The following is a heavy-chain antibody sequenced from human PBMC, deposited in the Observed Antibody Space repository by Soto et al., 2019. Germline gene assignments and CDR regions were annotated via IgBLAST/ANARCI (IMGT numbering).Heavy chain of an antibody. CDR3: AKDPRGMGGYCSGGSCYYAEYFQH. D-gene: IGHD2-15*01. CDR2: ISGSGGST. Sequence: GGSLRLSCAASGFTFSSYAMSWVRQAPGKGLEWVSAISGSGGSTYYADSGKGRFTISRDNSKNTLYLQMNSLRAEDTAVYYCAKDPRGMGGYCSGGSCYYAEYFQHWGQGTLVTVSS. V-gene: IGHV3-23*01. J-gene: IGHJ1*01. CDR1: GFTFSSYA.